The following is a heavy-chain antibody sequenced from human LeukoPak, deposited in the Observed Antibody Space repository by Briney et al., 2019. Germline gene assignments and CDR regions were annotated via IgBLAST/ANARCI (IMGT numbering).Heavy chain of an antibody. Sequence: SVKVSCKASGFTFTSSAMQWVRQARGQRLEWIGWIVVGSGNTNYAQKFQERVTITRDMSTSTAYMELSSMRSEDTAVYYCAADRNYGDCRGVFDIWGQGTMVTVSS. J-gene: IGHJ3*02. D-gene: IGHD4-17*01. CDR1: GFTFTSSA. V-gene: IGHV1-58*02. CDR2: IVVGSGNT. CDR3: AADRNYGDCRGVFDI.